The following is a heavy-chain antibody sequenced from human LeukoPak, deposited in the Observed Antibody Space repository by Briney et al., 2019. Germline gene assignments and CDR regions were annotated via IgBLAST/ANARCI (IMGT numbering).Heavy chain of an antibody. V-gene: IGHV1-3*01. Sequence: ASVKVSCKASGHTSTTYAIHWVRQAPGQRLEWMGWINAGNGNTKYSQKFQGRVTITRDTSASTAYMELSSLRSEDTAVYYCAREPGVGSGYFLYYYYGMDVWGQGTTVTVSS. D-gene: IGHD3-22*01. CDR3: AREPGVGSGYFLYYYYGMDV. J-gene: IGHJ6*02. CDR1: GHTSTTYA. CDR2: INAGNGNT.